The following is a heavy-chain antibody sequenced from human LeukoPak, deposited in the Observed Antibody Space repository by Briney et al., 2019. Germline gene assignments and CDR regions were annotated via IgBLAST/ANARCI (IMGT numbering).Heavy chain of an antibody. CDR3: ARGGPHIVVVTAENGMDV. CDR2: INPNSGGT. V-gene: IGHV1-2*02. Sequence: GASVKVSCKASGYTFTGYYMYWVRQAPGQGLEWMGWINPNSGGTNYAQKFQGRVTMTRDTSISTAYMELSRLRSDDTAVYYCARGGPHIVVVTAENGMDVWGQGTTVTVSS. D-gene: IGHD2-21*02. CDR1: GYTFTGYY. J-gene: IGHJ6*02.